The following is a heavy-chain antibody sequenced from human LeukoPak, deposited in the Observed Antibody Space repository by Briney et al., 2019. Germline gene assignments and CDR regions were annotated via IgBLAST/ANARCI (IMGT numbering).Heavy chain of an antibody. V-gene: IGHV4-4*07. J-gene: IGHJ6*03. CDR2: ISSSGST. D-gene: IGHD3-10*01. Sequence: PSETLSPTCTVSGGSISSYYWSWIRQPAGKGLEWIGRISSSGSTNYNPSLKSRVTISVDTSKNQFSLKLSSVTAADTAVYYCARTTEEYYGSGKFRKYYSYYYYMDVWGKGTTVTVSS. CDR3: ARTTEEYYGSGKFRKYYSYYYYMDV. CDR1: GGSISSYY.